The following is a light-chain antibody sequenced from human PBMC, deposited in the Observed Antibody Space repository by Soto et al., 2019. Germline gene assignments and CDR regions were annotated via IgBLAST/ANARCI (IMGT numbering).Light chain of an antibody. CDR1: QSISSN. V-gene: IGKV1-39*01. CDR2: AAS. Sequence: DIQMTQSPSSLSASVGDRVTITCRGSQSISSNLNWYQQKPGKAPKLLIYAASTLQSGVPSSFIGIKTRTVFTLTISSLQPEDFSTYYCQESYSSPITFGQGTRLEIK. J-gene: IGKJ5*01. CDR3: QESYSSPIT.